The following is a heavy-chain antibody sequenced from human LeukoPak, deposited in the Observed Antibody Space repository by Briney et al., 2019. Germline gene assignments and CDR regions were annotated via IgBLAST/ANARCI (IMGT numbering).Heavy chain of an antibody. D-gene: IGHD2-21*02. J-gene: IGHJ3*02. CDR2: INPNSGGT. CDR1: GYTFTGYY. V-gene: IGHV1-2*02. CDR3: ARDHGGGDCFDI. Sequence: ASVKVSCKASGYTFTGYYMHWVRQAPGQGLEWMGWINPNSGGTNYAQKFQGRVTMTRDTSTSTVYMELSSLRSEDTAVYYCARDHGGGDCFDIWGQGTMVTVSS.